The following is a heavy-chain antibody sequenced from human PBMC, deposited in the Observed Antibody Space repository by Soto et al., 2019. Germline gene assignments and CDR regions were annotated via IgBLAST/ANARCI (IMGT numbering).Heavy chain of an antibody. J-gene: IGHJ4*02. CDR1: GLTFSTDE. Sequence: EVQLVASGGGLVPPGGSLRLSCAVSGLTFSTDEMNWVRQAPGKGLEWLAYISYTSTTIKYADSVKGRFAVSRDNPKKSLSPPMNTLSVEDTAVYYCVREGGSLAFDSWGPGTLVTVSS. D-gene: IGHD1-1*01. CDR2: ISYTSTTI. V-gene: IGHV3-48*03. CDR3: VREGGSLAFDS.